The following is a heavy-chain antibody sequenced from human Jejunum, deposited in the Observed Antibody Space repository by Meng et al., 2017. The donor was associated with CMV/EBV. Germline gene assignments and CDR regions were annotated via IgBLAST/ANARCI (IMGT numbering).Heavy chain of an antibody. J-gene: IGHJ4*02. D-gene: IGHD2-2*01. CDR2: ISAYNGNT. CDR3: ARDGVVPAALTVRIDY. CDR1: GYTFPSYG. V-gene: IGHV1-18*01. Sequence: QVPLLQSGGEVKKPGASVKVSCKASGYTFPSYGISWVRQAPGQGLEWMRWISAYNGNTNYAQKLQGRVTMTTDTSTSTAYMELRSLRSEDTAVYYCARDGVVPAALTVRIDYWGQGTLVTVSS.